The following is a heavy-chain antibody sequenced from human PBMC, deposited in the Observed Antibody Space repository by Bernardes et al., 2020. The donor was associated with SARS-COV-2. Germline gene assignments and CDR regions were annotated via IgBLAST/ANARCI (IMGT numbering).Heavy chain of an antibody. CDR2: TSGRGDST. V-gene: IGHV3-23*01. CDR3: TKGVTSYPDYSYVHV. J-gene: IGHJ2*01. D-gene: IGHD2-15*01. Sequence: GGSLRLSCAASGLTFSNFAMSWFRQAPGKGLEWVSATSGRGDSTFYADSVKGRFTISRDNSKNTLYLQMNSLRGEDTAVYYCTKGVTSYPDYSYVHVWGRGTLVTVSS. CDR1: GLTFSNFA.